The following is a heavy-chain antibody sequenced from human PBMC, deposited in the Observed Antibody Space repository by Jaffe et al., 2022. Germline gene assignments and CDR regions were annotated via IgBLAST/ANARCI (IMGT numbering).Heavy chain of an antibody. CDR2: INPSGGST. D-gene: IGHD6-13*01. J-gene: IGHJ5*02. V-gene: IGHV1-46*01. CDR3: ARDRAVHPYSSSWYPLGNWFDP. Sequence: QVQLVQSGAEVKKPGASVKVSCKASGYTFTSYYMHWVRQAPGQGLEWMGIINPSGGSTSYAQKFQGRVTMTRDTSTSTVYMELSSLRSEDTAVYYCARDRAVHPYSSSWYPLGNWFDPWGQGTLVTVSS. CDR1: GYTFTSYY.